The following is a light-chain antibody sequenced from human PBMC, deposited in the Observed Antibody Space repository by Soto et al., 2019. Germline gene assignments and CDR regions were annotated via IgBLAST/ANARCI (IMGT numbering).Light chain of an antibody. Sequence: EIVLTQSPVTLSLSPGERATLSCRASQSVTSSYIAWYQQKSGQAPRLLLYGASSRATGIPDRFRGSGSGTDFTLTISRLEPEDFAVYYCQQYGGLPTFGQGTKVDIK. CDR3: QQYGGLPT. CDR1: QSVTSSY. V-gene: IGKV3-20*01. J-gene: IGKJ1*01. CDR2: GAS.